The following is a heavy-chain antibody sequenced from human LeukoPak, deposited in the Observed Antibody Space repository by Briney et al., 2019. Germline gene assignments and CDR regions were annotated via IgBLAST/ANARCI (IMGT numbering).Heavy chain of an antibody. CDR3: ARSLVPRLYYFDY. D-gene: IGHD3-16*01. V-gene: IGHV3-48*01. CDR1: GFTFSSYS. J-gene: IGHJ4*02. Sequence: GGSLRLSCAASGFTFSSYSMNWVRQAPGKGLEWLSYISSSSSTIYYADSVKGRFTISRDNAKNSLYLQMNSLRAEDTAVYYCARSLVPRLYYFDYWGQGTLVTVSS. CDR2: ISSSSSTI.